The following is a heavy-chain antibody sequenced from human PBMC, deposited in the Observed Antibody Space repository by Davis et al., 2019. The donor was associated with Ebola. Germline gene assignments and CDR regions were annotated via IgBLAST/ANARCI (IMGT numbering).Heavy chain of an antibody. CDR2: IYYSGST. V-gene: IGHV4-61*08. Sequence: MPSETLSLTCAVSGGSISSGGYSWSWIRQPPGKGLEWIGYIYYSGSTYYNPSLKSRVTISVDTSKNQFSLKLSSVTAADTAVYYCARGLLWFGELSVYYFDYWGQGTLVTVSS. D-gene: IGHD3-10*01. CDR3: ARGLLWFGELSVYYFDY. CDR1: GGSISSGGYS. J-gene: IGHJ4*02.